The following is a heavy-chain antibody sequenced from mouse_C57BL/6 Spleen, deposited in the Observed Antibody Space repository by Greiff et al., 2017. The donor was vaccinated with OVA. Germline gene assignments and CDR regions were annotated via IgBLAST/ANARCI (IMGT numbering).Heavy chain of an antibody. CDR3: AYYGSSPFAY. Sequence: EVKLQESGGGLVKPGGSLKLSCAASGFTFSSYAMSWVRQTPEKRLEWVATISDGGSYTYYPDNVKGRFTISRDNAKNNLYLQMSHLKSEDTAMYYCAYYGSSPFAYWGKGTLVTVSA. CDR2: ISDGGSYT. D-gene: IGHD1-1*01. CDR1: GFTFSSYA. J-gene: IGHJ3*01. V-gene: IGHV5-4*03.